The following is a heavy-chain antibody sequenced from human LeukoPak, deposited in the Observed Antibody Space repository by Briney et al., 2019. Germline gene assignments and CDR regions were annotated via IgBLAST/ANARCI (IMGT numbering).Heavy chain of an antibody. J-gene: IGHJ4*02. V-gene: IGHV3-66*01. Sequence: GGSLRLSCAASGFTVSSNYMSWVRQAPGKGLEWVSVNYSGGSTYYADSVKGRFTISRDNSKNTLYLQMNSLRAEDTAVYYCARGSWLVPFDYWGQGTLVTVSS. CDR1: GFTVSSNY. CDR3: ARGSWLVPFDY. CDR2: NYSGGST. D-gene: IGHD6-19*01.